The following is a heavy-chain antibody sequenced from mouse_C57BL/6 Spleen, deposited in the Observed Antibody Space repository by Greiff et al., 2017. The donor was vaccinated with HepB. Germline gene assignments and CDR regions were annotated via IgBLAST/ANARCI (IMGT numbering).Heavy chain of an antibody. CDR2: ISSGGDYI. CDR1: GFTFSSYA. J-gene: IGHJ1*03. Sequence: EVKLVESGEGLVKPGGSLKLSCAASGFTFSSYAMSWVRQTPEKRLEWVAYISSGGDYIYYADTVKGRFTISRDNARNTLYLQMSSLKSEDTAMYYCTSLYYGNYWYFDVWGTGTTVTVSS. CDR3: TSLYYGNYWYFDV. V-gene: IGHV5-9-1*02. D-gene: IGHD2-1*01.